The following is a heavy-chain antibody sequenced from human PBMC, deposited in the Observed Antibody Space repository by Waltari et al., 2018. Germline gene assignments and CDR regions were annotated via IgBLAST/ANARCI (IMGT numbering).Heavy chain of an antibody. V-gene: IGHV3-21*01. CDR3: ARDHPYYDFWSGKGSLFDY. CDR2: ISSRSYI. CDR1: GFTFSSYS. D-gene: IGHD3-3*01. Sequence: EVQLVESGGGLVKPGGSLRLSCAASGFTFSSYSMNWVRQAPGKGREWVSSISSRSYIYSADSVKGRVNISRDNAKNSLYLQMNSLRAEDTAVYYCARDHPYYDFWSGKGSLFDYWGQGTLVTVSS. J-gene: IGHJ4*02.